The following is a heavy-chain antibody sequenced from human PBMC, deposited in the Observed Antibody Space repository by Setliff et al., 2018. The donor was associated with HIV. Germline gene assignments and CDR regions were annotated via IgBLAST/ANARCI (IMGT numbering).Heavy chain of an antibody. CDR1: GFSIGRYG. J-gene: IGHJ5*02. D-gene: IGHD3-22*01. CDR3: ARDWGEHYDSSGFSS. V-gene: IGHV3-33*01. CDR2: IWYDGSNR. Sequence: PGGSLRLSCTASGFSIGRYGMHWVRQAPGKGLEWVALIWYDGSNRYYADSVKGRFTISRDNSGNTLSLQMNSLRAEDTAVYYCARDWGEHYDSSGFSSWGQGTLVTVSS.